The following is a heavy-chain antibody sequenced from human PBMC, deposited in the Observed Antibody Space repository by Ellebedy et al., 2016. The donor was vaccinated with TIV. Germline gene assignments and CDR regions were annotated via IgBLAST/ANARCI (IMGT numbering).Heavy chain of an antibody. V-gene: IGHV3-7*03. Sequence: GESLKISCAASGFTFSSYWMHWVRQAPGKGLEWVANIKEDGSAKYYVGSVKGRFTISRDNSKNILFLQMNSLRAEDTAFYHCLEPRITVRRVYSWGQGTLVTVSS. CDR1: GFTFSSYW. CDR3: LEPRITVRRVYS. D-gene: IGHD3-16*01. J-gene: IGHJ5*02. CDR2: IKEDGSAK.